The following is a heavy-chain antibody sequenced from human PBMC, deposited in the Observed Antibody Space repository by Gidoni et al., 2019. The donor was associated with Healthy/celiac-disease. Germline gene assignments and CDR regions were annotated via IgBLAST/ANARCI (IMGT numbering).Heavy chain of an antibody. D-gene: IGHD6-19*01. CDR3: ARAPRYRAQWLVLDESSRYRNWFDP. Sequence: QVQLVQSVAEVNKPWASVKVSCKASGYTFTSYDINCVRQATGQGLEWMGWMNPNSGNTGYAQKFQGRVTMTRNTSISTAYMELSSLRSEDTAVYYCARAPRYRAQWLVLDESSRYRNWFDPWGQGTLVTVSS. J-gene: IGHJ5*02. CDR2: MNPNSGNT. CDR1: GYTFTSYD. V-gene: IGHV1-8*01.